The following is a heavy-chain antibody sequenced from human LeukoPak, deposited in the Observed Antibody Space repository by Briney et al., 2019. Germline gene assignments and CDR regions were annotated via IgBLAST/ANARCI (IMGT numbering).Heavy chain of an antibody. V-gene: IGHV5-10-1*01. Sequence: KGGESLKISCKGSGYSFTSYWISWVRQMPGKGLEWMGRIDPSDSYTNYSPSFQGHVTISADKSISTAYLQWSSLKASDTAMYYCARLTKSRSSSTSWGFDYWGQGTLVTVSS. J-gene: IGHJ4*02. D-gene: IGHD2-2*01. CDR3: ARLTKSRSSSTSWGFDY. CDR1: GYSFTSYW. CDR2: IDPSDSYT.